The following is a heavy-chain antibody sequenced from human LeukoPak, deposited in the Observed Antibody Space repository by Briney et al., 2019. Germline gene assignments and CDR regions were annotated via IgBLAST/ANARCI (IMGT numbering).Heavy chain of an antibody. CDR2: ISSNGGST. CDR3: ARGTLAVAGNFYYYYMDV. J-gene: IGHJ6*03. Sequence: PGGSLRLSCAASGFTFSSYAMHWVRQAPGKGLEYVSAISSNGGSTYYANSVKGRFTTSRDNSKNTLYLQMGSLRAEDMAVYYCARGTLAVAGNFYYYYMDVWGKGTTVTVSS. CDR1: GFTFSSYA. D-gene: IGHD6-19*01. V-gene: IGHV3-64*01.